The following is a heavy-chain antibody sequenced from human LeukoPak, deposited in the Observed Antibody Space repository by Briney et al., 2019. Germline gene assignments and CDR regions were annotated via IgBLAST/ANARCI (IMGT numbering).Heavy chain of an antibody. J-gene: IGHJ4*02. CDR2: IYSGGST. Sequence: GGSLRLSCAASGFTVSSNYMSWVRQAPGKGLEWVSVIYSGGSTYYADYVKGRFTISRDNSKNTLYLQMNSLRAEDTAVYYCARDAPYYDSSGYFDYWGQGTLVTVSS. CDR3: ARDAPYYDSSGYFDY. CDR1: GFTVSSNY. D-gene: IGHD3-22*01. V-gene: IGHV3-53*01.